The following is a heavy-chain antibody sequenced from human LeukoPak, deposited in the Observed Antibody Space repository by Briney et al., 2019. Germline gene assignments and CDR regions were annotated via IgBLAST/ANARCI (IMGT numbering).Heavy chain of an antibody. V-gene: IGHV4-61*09. D-gene: IGHD2-15*01. Sequence: PSQTLSLTCTVSGGSFSSGSYYWSWLRQPAGQGLEWIGHIYTSGSTNYTLSLKSRVTISVDTSKSQFSLELSSVNAAATAVYYCARAACSGGSCSFDPWGQGTLVTVS. J-gene: IGHJ5*02. CDR2: IYTSGST. CDR3: ARAACSGGSCSFDP. CDR1: GGSFSSGSYY.